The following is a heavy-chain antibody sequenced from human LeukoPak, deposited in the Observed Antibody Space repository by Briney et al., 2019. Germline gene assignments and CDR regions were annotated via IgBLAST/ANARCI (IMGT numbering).Heavy chain of an antibody. CDR3: AKDNIVVVVAAVFDY. Sequence: GGSLRLSCAASGFTFSSYAMNWVRQAPGKGLEWVSAISGSGGSTYYADSVKGRFTISRDNSKNTLYLQMNSLRAEDTAVYYCAKDNIVVVVAAVFDYWGQGTLVTVSS. CDR2: ISGSGGST. D-gene: IGHD2-15*01. CDR1: GFTFSSYA. J-gene: IGHJ4*02. V-gene: IGHV3-23*01.